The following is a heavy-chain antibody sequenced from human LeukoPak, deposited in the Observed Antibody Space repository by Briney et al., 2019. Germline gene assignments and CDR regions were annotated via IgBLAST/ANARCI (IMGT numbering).Heavy chain of an antibody. V-gene: IGHV5-51*01. CDR3: ARRSYGWGQPSGAYYFDY. CDR1: DCGFISYW. J-gene: IGHJ4*02. D-gene: IGHD6-19*01. Sequence: SLQISSWAADCGFISYWICWLLRMPPRSLEWMVIVYPGDADTTYSPSFQVQVTISADKSINTAYLQWNSLKASDTAMYYCARRSYGWGQPSGAYYFDYWGQGTLVTVSS. CDR2: VYPGDADT.